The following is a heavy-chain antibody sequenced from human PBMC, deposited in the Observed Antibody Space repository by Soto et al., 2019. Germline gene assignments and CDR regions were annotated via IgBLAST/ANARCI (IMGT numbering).Heavy chain of an antibody. CDR2: ISFDGTKK. V-gene: IGHV3-30-3*01. D-gene: IGHD4-17*01. CDR1: GFTFNIYA. Sequence: QAGGSLRLSCAASGFTFNIYALHWVRQAPGKGLEWVAVISFDGTKKYYSDSVKGRFTISRDNLKNTLYLEMKNLRVEDAALYFFAREDDYGHRYSNYGLDILDQGTTVTVSS. CDR3: AREDDYGHRYSNYGLDI. J-gene: IGHJ6*02.